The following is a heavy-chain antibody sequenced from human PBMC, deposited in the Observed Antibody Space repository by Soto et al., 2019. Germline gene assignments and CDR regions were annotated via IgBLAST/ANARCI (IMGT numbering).Heavy chain of an antibody. D-gene: IGHD1-7*01. CDR1: GGTFSSYA. Sequence: QVQLVQSGAEVKKPGSSVKVSCKASGGTFSSYAIGWVRQAPGQGLEWMGGIIPILGTANYAQNFQGRVTITADESTSTAYMELSSLRSEDTAVYYCAREIGTTSDYYYGIDVWGQGTTVTVSS. V-gene: IGHV1-69*11. J-gene: IGHJ6*02. CDR2: IIPILGTA. CDR3: AREIGTTSDYYYGIDV.